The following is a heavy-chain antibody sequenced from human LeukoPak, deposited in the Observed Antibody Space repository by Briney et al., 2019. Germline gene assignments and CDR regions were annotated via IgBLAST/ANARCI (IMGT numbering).Heavy chain of an antibody. CDR3: AREGVDGDYVYYYYYGMDV. CDR2: ISAYNGNT. Sequence: ASVKVSCKASGYTFTSYGISWVRQAPGQGLEWMGWISAYNGNTNYAQKLQGRVTMTTDTSTSTAYMEVRSLRSDDTAVYYCAREGVDGDYVYYYYYGMDVWGQGTTVTVSS. V-gene: IGHV1-18*01. D-gene: IGHD4-17*01. J-gene: IGHJ6*02. CDR1: GYTFTSYG.